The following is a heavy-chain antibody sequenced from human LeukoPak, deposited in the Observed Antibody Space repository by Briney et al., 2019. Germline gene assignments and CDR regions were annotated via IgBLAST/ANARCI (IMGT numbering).Heavy chain of an antibody. V-gene: IGHV4-61*02. J-gene: IGHJ4*02. Sequence: PSETLSLTCTVSGGSISSGSYYWSWIRQPAGKGLEWIGRIYTSGSTNYNPSLKSRVTISVDTSKNQFSLKLSSVTAADTAVYYCGRVHLMGYSSSWYFDYWGQGTLVTVSS. CDR1: GGSISSGSYY. CDR3: GRVHLMGYSSSWYFDY. CDR2: IYTSGST. D-gene: IGHD6-13*01.